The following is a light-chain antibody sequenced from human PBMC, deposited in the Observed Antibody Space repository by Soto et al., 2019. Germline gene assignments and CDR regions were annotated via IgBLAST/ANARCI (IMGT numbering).Light chain of an antibody. CDR2: EVT. V-gene: IGLV2-14*01. CDR1: SSDIGSCKF. J-gene: IGLJ2*01. CDR3: SSCTSRSTLV. Sequence: QSALTQPASVSGSPGQSITISCTGTSSDIGSCKFVSWYQHHPGKAPKLMIYEVTNRPSGVSNRFSGSKSANTASLTISGLQADDEADYYCSSCTSRSTLVFGGGTKVTVL.